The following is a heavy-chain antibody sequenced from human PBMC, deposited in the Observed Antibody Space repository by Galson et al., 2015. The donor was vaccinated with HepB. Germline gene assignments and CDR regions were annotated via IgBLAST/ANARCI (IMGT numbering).Heavy chain of an antibody. J-gene: IGHJ6*02. D-gene: IGHD3-3*01. V-gene: IGHV3-21*01. CDR3: ARDMHYDFWSGYRDYYYYGLDV. CDR2: ISSSSNYI. CDR1: GFALSSYN. Sequence: SLRLSCAASGFALSSYNMNWVRQAPGKGLEWVSSISSSSNYIYYGESVKGRFTISRDNAKNSLFLQMNSLRAEDTAVYYCARDMHYDFWSGYRDYYYYGLDVWGQGTTVTVSS.